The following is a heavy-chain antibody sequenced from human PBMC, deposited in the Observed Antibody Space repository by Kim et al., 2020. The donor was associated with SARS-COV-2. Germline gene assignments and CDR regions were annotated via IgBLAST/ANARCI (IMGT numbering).Heavy chain of an antibody. J-gene: IGHJ4*02. D-gene: IGHD3-9*01. Sequence: VKGRFTISRDNAKNSLYLQMNSLRDEDTAVYYCARGAPSMYYDILTGLGVWGQGTLVTVSS. CDR3: ARGAPSMYYDILTGLGV. V-gene: IGHV3-48*02.